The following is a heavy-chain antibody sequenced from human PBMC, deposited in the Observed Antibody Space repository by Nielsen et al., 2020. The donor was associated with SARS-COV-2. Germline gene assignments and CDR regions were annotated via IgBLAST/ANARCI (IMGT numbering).Heavy chain of an antibody. CDR3: ARAKFYDSGVDP. D-gene: IGHD5/OR15-5a*01. Sequence: GESLKISCAASGFTFGSSWMHWVRQAPGKGLVWVSRINSDGRTTTYADSVKGRFTISRDNAKNTPYLQMNSLRAEDTAVYYCARAKFYDSGVDPWGQGTLVTVSS. J-gene: IGHJ5*02. V-gene: IGHV3-74*01. CDR1: GFTFGSSW. CDR2: INSDGRTT.